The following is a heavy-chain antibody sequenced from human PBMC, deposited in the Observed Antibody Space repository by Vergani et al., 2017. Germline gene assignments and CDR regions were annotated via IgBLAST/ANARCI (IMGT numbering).Heavy chain of an antibody. V-gene: IGHV5-51*01. Sequence: EVQLVQSGAEVKKPGESLKISCQISGYSFTNYWIGWVRQMPGKGLEWMGISHPADSDTRYSPSFQGEVTISVDKSISTAYLLRSRLRASDSAMYYCARLYGRDSSGSKYFDYWGQGTLVTVSS. CDR2: SHPADSDT. D-gene: IGHD3-22*01. CDR3: ARLYGRDSSGSKYFDY. J-gene: IGHJ4*02. CDR1: GYSFTNYW.